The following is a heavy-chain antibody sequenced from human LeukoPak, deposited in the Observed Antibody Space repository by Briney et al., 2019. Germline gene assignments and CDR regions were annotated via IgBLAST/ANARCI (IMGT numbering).Heavy chain of an antibody. Sequence: PGGSLRLSCTASGFTFSNYAMSWVRQAPGKGLEWVSGISGSGGSTYYADSVKGRFTISRDNSKNTLSLQMNSLRAEDTAVYYCAKGTHYYDSSGYLFYFDYWGQGTLVTVSS. D-gene: IGHD3-22*01. V-gene: IGHV3-23*01. CDR2: ISGSGGST. J-gene: IGHJ4*02. CDR1: GFTFSNYA. CDR3: AKGTHYYDSSGYLFYFDY.